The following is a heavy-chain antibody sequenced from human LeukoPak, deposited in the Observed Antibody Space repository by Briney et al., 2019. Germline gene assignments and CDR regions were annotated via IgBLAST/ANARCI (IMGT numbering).Heavy chain of an antibody. D-gene: IGHD3-22*01. CDR1: GGPIYSYY. CDR2: LYPGVST. V-gene: IGHV4-4*07. Sequence: SETLSLTCTVSGGPIYSYYWSWIRQTAGKRLEWIWRLYPGVSTNYNPSLKSRVTMSVDTSKNQFALKLSAVTAADTAVYYCARMKFYDSTGYSPGHYMDVWGKGTTVTVSS. J-gene: IGHJ6*03. CDR3: ARMKFYDSTGYSPGHYMDV.